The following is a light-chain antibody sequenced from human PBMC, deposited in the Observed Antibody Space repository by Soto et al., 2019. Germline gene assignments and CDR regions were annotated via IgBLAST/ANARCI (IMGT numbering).Light chain of an antibody. J-gene: IGKJ3*01. Sequence: EIVLTQSPGTLSLSPGERATLSCRASQSVSSSYLAWYQQKPGQAPRLLIYAASSRATGIPDRFSGSGSGTYCTLTISRLEPEDFAVYYCQQFGSSPGFTFGPGTKVDIK. CDR1: QSVSSSY. CDR3: QQFGSSPGFT. V-gene: IGKV3-20*01. CDR2: AAS.